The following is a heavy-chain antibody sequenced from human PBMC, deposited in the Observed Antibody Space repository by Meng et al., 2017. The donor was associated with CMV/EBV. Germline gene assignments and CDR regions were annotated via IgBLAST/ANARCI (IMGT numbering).Heavy chain of an antibody. CDR2: IYYSGST. Sequence: GSLRLSCTVSGGSVSSGSYYWSWIRQPPGKGLEWIGYIYYSGSTNYNPSLKSRVTISVDTSKNQFSLKLSSVTAADTAVYYCAGRIVVVPAAVKGDYYYYGMDVWGQGTTVTVSS. CDR3: AGRIVVVPAAVKGDYYYYGMDV. V-gene: IGHV4-61*01. CDR1: GGSVSSGSYY. D-gene: IGHD2-2*01. J-gene: IGHJ6*02.